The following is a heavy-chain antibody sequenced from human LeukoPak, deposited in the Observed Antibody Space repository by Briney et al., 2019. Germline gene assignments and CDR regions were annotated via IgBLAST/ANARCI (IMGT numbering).Heavy chain of an antibody. CDR2: ISGSGGST. J-gene: IGHJ2*01. CDR3: ARWSGYYGSGSYYKKMRRCFDL. CDR1: GFTFSSYA. Sequence: QTGGSLRLSCAASGFTFSSYAMSWVRQAPGKGLEWVSAISGSGGSTYYADSVKGRFTISRDNSKNTLYLQMNSLRAEDTAVYYCARWSGYYGSGSYYKKMRRCFDLWGRGTLVTVSS. D-gene: IGHD3-10*01. V-gene: IGHV3-23*01.